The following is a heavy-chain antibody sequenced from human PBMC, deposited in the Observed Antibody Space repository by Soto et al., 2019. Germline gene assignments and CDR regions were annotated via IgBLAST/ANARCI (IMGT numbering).Heavy chain of an antibody. D-gene: IGHD2-8*02. V-gene: IGHV3-23*04. Sequence: DVRLAESGGGLVQPGGSLRLSCTTSGFSFASFAMTWVRQAPGKGLAWVATISGSDGKTYYADSVNGRFSISRDTSRNTLYLQMNSLRADDTAIYYCAKWCYLDYWGQGTRVTVSS. CDR2: ISGSDGKT. J-gene: IGHJ4*02. CDR1: GFSFASFA. CDR3: AKWCYLDY.